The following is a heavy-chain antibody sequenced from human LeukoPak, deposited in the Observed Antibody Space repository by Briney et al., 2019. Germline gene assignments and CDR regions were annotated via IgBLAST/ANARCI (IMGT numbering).Heavy chain of an antibody. V-gene: IGHV3-21*01. CDR2: ISWRSSDI. D-gene: IGHD6-13*01. J-gene: IGHJ6*02. Sequence: GGSLRLSCAASGFALSSYNMKWVRQAPGKGLEWVSSISWRSSDIEYAASVKGRFTISRDNAKQSLYLQMSSLRAEDTAIYYCAKGTTRYSSSPRYYYGMDVWGQGTTVTVSS. CDR3: AKGTTRYSSSPRYYYGMDV. CDR1: GFALSSYN.